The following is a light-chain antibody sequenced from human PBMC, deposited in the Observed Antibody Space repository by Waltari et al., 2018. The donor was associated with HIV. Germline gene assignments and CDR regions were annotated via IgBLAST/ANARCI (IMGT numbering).Light chain of an antibody. CDR1: QAIANY. J-gene: IGKJ2*01. V-gene: IGKV1-39*01. Sequence: DIQMPQSPPSLSESLGDRVICTCRASQAIANYLNWYQQKPGKAPKVLIYASSSLESGVPSRFSGSGFGTDFTLTITALQPEDFGTYYCQQSYSTPPYTFGPGTKLEI. CDR3: QQSYSTPPYT. CDR2: ASS.